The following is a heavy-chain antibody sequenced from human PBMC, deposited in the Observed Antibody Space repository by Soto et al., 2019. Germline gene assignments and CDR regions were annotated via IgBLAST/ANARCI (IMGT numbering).Heavy chain of an antibody. J-gene: IGHJ4*02. CDR3: AAVAAPKYSGYDETFDY. CDR1: GFTFTSSA. V-gene: IGHV1-58*02. Sequence: ASVKVSCKASGFTFTSSAMQWVRQARGQRLEWIGWIVVGSGNTNYAQKFQERVTITRDMSTSTAYMELSSLRSEDTAVYYCAAVAAPKYSGYDETFDYWGQGTLVTVSS. CDR2: IVVGSGNT. D-gene: IGHD5-12*01.